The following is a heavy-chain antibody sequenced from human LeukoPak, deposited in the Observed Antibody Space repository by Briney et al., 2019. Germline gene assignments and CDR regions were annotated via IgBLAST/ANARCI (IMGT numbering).Heavy chain of an antibody. CDR3: ARDHYYGSGSYDWFDP. CDR2: INPNSGGT. CDR1: GYTFTGSY. D-gene: IGHD3-10*01. J-gene: IGHJ5*02. Sequence: ASVKVSCKASGYTFTGSYLHWVRQAPGQGLEWMGWINPNSGGTSYAQKFQGRVTMTRDTSISTAYMELSRLTSDDSAVYYCARDHYYGSGSYDWFDPWGQGTLVTVSS. V-gene: IGHV1-2*02.